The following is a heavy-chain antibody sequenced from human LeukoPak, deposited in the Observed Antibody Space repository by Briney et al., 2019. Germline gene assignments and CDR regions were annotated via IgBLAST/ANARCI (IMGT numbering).Heavy chain of an antibody. J-gene: IGHJ6*03. Sequence: ASVKVSCKASGYTFTGYYMHWVRQAPGQGLEWMGWINPNSGGTNCAQKFQGRVTMTTDTSTSTAYMELRSLRSDDTAVYYCAQTKSSLYDYVWGGYTNYYMDVWGKGTTVTVSS. V-gene: IGHV1-2*02. CDR1: GYTFTGYY. D-gene: IGHD3-16*01. CDR2: INPNSGGT. CDR3: AQTKSSLYDYVWGGYTNYYMDV.